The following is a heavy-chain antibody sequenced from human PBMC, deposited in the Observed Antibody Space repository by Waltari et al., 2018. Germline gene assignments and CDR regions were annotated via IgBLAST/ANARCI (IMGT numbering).Heavy chain of an antibody. D-gene: IGHD4-17*01. CDR2: ILSKTNNYAT. CDR3: TGPTVITTSLDS. CDR1: GFTFSGSY. Sequence: EVQLVESGGGLVQPGGSLRLSCAASGFTFSGSYVHWVRQASGKGLEWIGRILSKTNNYATTFAASVKGRFTISRDDSKNMAYLEMNSLKIEDTAVYFCTGPTVITTSLDSWGQGTLVTVSS. V-gene: IGHV3-73*02. J-gene: IGHJ4*02.